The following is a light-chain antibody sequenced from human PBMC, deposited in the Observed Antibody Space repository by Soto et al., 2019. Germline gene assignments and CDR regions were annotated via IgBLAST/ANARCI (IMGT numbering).Light chain of an antibody. Sequence: DIQMTQSPSSLSGSVGDRVTITCRASENISRHLNWYQQKPGKAPKLLIYAASSLQNGVPSRFRGGGSGTDFTLTISNLQPEDFAPYYCQQTYTTLSITFGQGTRLE. CDR3: QQTYTTLSIT. CDR2: AAS. CDR1: ENISRH. V-gene: IGKV1-39*01. J-gene: IGKJ5*01.